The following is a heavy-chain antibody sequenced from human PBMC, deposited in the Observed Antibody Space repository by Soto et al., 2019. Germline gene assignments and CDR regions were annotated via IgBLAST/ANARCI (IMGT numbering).Heavy chain of an antibody. D-gene: IGHD3-10*01. CDR3: ARFTSPYYYGSGSYHNWFDP. CDR2: IYPGDSDT. Sequence: EVQLVQSGAEVKKPGESLKISCKGSGYSFTSYWIGWVRQMPGKGLEWMGIIYPGDSDTRYSPSFQGQVTISADKSISTAYLQWSSLKASDTAMYYCARFTSPYYYGSGSYHNWFDPWGQGTLVTVSS. J-gene: IGHJ5*02. V-gene: IGHV5-51*03. CDR1: GYSFTSYW.